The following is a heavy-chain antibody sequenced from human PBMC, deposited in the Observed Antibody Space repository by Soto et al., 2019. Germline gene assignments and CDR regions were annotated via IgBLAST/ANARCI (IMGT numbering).Heavy chain of an antibody. V-gene: IGHV3-15*01. CDR2: IKSKTDGGTT. Sequence: WGSLILSCASSGLTFSHAWMSWVRQAPGKGLEWVGRIKSKTDGGTTDYAAPVKGRFTISRDDSKNTLYLQMNSLKTEDTAVYYCTTGVVVVPALHWGQGTLVTVSS. CDR1: GLTFSHAW. J-gene: IGHJ4*02. D-gene: IGHD2-2*01. CDR3: TTGVVVVPALH.